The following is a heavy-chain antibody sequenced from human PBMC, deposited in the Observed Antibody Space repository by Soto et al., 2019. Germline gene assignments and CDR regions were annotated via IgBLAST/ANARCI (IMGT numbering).Heavy chain of an antibody. CDR3: ARQRYCSGGSCYMDYYYGMDV. CDR2: IYPGDSDT. Sequence: GESLKISCKGSGYSFTSYWIGWVRQMPGKGLEWMGIIYPGDSDTRYSPSFQGQVTISADKSISTAYLQWSSLKASDTAMYYCARQRYCSGGSCYMDYYYGMDVWGQGTTVTVSS. V-gene: IGHV5-51*01. J-gene: IGHJ6*02. D-gene: IGHD2-15*01. CDR1: GYSFTSYW.